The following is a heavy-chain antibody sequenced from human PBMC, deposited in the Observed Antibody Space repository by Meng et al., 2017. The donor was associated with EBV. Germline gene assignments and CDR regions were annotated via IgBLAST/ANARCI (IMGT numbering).Heavy chain of an antibody. CDR3: ARSGATIFGVVIPTYYFDY. CDR1: CYNFTCYA. J-gene: IGHJ4*02. D-gene: IGHD3-3*01. V-gene: IGHV1-3*01. CDR2: INAGNGNT. Sequence: VKQPGASVDGSLQASCYNFTCYAMHWVRQAPGQRCEWMGWINAGNGNTKYSQKFQGRVTITRDKSASTAYMELSSLRSEDTAVYYCARSGATIFGVVIPTYYFDYWGQGTLVTVSS.